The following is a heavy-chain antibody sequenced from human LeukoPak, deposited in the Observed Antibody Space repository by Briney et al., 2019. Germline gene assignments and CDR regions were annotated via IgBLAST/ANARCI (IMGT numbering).Heavy chain of an antibody. CDR3: ARGGGYASPIGY. D-gene: IGHD5-12*01. CDR1: GGSISTYY. Sequence: PSETLSLTCTLSGGSISTYYWSWIRQPPGKGQEWIGYIYHSGSTNYNPSLKSRVTISVDTSKNQFSLKLSSVTAADTAVYYCARGGGYASPIGYWGQGALVTVSS. V-gene: IGHV4-59*01. J-gene: IGHJ4*02. CDR2: IYHSGST.